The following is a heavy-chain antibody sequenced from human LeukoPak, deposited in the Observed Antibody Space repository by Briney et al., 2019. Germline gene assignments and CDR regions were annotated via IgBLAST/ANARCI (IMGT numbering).Heavy chain of an antibody. V-gene: IGHV3-23*01. CDR2: ISGSGGNT. CDR1: VFTFSSYG. D-gene: IGHD3-22*01. J-gene: IGHJ4*02. Sequence: PGGSLRLSCAASVFTFSSYGMSWVRQAPGKGREWVTAISGSGGNTYYADSVKGRFTISRDNAKNSLYLQMNSLRAEDTASYYCAKGPLYYYESTGRIDFWGQGTLVTVSS. CDR3: AKGPLYYYESTGRIDF.